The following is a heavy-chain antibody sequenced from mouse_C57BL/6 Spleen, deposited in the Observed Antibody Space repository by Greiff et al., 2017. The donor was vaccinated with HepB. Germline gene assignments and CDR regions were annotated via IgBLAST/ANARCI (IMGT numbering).Heavy chain of an antibody. CDR2: INYDGSST. V-gene: IGHV5-16*01. D-gene: IGHD2-3*01. Sequence: EVKLMESEGGLVQPGRSMKLSCTASGFTFSDYYMAWVRQVPEKGLEWVANINYDGSSTYYLDSLKSRFIISRDNAKNILYLQMSSLKSEDTATYYCARVYDGYPHWYFDVWGTGTTVTVSS. J-gene: IGHJ1*03. CDR3: ARVYDGYPHWYFDV. CDR1: GFTFSDYY.